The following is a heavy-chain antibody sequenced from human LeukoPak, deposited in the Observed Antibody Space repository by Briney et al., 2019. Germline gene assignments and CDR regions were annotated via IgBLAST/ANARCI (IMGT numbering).Heavy chain of an antibody. D-gene: IGHD2-2*02. CDR2: IYYSRST. CDR1: GGSISSGGYY. Sequence: SETLSLTCTVSGGSISSGGYYWSWLRQHPGMGLEWIGYIYYSRSTYYNPSLKSRVTISVDTSKNQFSLKLSSVTAADTAVYYCARYQLLYLSDYCGQGTLVTAPS. J-gene: IGHJ4*02. CDR3: ARYQLLYLSDY. V-gene: IGHV4-31*03.